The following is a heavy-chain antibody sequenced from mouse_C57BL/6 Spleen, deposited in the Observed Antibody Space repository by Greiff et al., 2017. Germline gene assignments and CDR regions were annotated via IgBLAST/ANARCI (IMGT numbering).Heavy chain of an antibody. CDR3: ATTVVATPFDY. J-gene: IGHJ2*01. CDR1: GYTFTDYN. Sequence: EVQLQQSGPELVKPGASVKMSCKASGYTFTDYNMHWVKQSHGKSLEWIGYINPNNGGTSYNQKFKGKATLTVNKSSSTAYMELRSLTSEDSAVYYCATTVVATPFDYWGQGTTLTVSS. CDR2: INPNNGGT. D-gene: IGHD1-1*01. V-gene: IGHV1-22*01.